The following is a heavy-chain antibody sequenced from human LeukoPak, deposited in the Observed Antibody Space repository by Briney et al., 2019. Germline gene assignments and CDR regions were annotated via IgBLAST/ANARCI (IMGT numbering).Heavy chain of an antibody. D-gene: IGHD3-3*01. CDR2: INHSGST. CDR3: ARGPPRITIFGVVGALDI. J-gene: IGHJ3*02. Sequence: SETLSLTCAVYGGSFSGYYWSWIRQPPGKGLEWIGEINHSGSTNYNPSLKSRVTISVDTSKNQFSLKLSSVTAADTAVYYCARGPPRITIFGVVGALDIWGQGTMVTVSS. CDR1: GGSFSGYY. V-gene: IGHV4-34*01.